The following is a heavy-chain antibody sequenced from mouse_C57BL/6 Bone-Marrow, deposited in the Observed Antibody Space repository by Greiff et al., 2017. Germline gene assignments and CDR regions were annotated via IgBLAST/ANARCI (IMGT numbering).Heavy chain of an antibody. D-gene: IGHD3-2*02. Sequence: QVTLKESGPGILQPSQTLSLTCSSSGFSLSTFGMGVGWIRQPSGKGLEWLEHIWWDDDKYSNPALKSRLTISKDTTKNQVFLRIANVDAADTATYYCARVTAQATSYFDYWGQGTTLTVSS. CDR2: IWWDDDK. CDR1: GFSLSTFGMG. J-gene: IGHJ2*01. CDR3: ARVTAQATSYFDY. V-gene: IGHV8-8*01.